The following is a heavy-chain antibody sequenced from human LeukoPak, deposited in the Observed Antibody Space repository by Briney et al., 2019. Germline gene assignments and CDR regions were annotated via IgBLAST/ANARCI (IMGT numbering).Heavy chain of an antibody. CDR2: IIESGNDK. CDR1: GFSFGTFA. V-gene: IGHV3-23*01. CDR3: TRDYVTSGTTGTTSPLDH. D-gene: IGHD1-7*01. Sequence: GGSLRLSCAASGFSFGTFAMSWVRQAPGKGLEWVSGIIESGNDKHYADSVKGRFTISRDNFKDTLYLQMNSLRADDTAVYYCTRDYVTSGTTGTTSPLDHWGQGILVTVSS. J-gene: IGHJ4*02.